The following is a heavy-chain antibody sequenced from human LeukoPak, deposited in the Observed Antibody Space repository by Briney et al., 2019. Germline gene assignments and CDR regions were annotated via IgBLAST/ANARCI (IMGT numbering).Heavy chain of an antibody. CDR3: ARVVDHDYSDYYLDY. CDR2: INSDGSST. D-gene: IGHD4-11*01. Sequence: GGSLRLSCAASGFTFSSYWMHWVRQAPGKGLVWVSRINSDGSSTSYADSVKGRFTISRDNSKNTLYLQMNSLRAEDTAVYYCARVVDHDYSDYYLDYWGQGTLVTVSS. CDR1: GFTFSSYW. J-gene: IGHJ4*02. V-gene: IGHV3-74*01.